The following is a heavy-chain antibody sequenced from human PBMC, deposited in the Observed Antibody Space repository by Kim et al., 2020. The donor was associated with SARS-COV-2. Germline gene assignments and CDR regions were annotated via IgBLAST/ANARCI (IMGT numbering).Heavy chain of an antibody. V-gene: IGHV4-39*01. J-gene: IGHJ4*02. CDR3: ARHPTAKVLRFLEWLLYLDY. D-gene: IGHD3-3*01. Sequence: SRVTISADTSKNQFALKLSSVTAADTAVYYCARHPTAKVLRFLEWLLYLDYWGQGTLVTVSS.